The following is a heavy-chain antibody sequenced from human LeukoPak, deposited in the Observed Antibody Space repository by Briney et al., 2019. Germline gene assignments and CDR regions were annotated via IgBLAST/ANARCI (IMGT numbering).Heavy chain of an antibody. CDR2: IYQSGST. Sequence: PSETLFLTCAVSDYSISSDYYWGWIRQPPGKGLEWIGSIYQSGSTHYNPSLKSRVTISVDTSKNQFSLKLNSVTAADTAVYYCARNSSWYFDYWGQGTLVTVSS. V-gene: IGHV4-38-2*01. J-gene: IGHJ4*02. D-gene: IGHD6-13*01. CDR1: DYSISSDYY. CDR3: ARNSSWYFDY.